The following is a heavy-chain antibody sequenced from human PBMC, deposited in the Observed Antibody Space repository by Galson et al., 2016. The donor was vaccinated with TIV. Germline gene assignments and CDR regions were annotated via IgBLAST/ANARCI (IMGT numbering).Heavy chain of an antibody. CDR1: GYTFTDYF. V-gene: IGHV1-2*02. J-gene: IGHJ4*02. Sequence: SVKVSCKASGYTFTDYFIHWVRQAPGQGLEWMGWINTVSGGTNFAQRFQGRVTMTRDTSISTASMELTRLTSDDSAVYFCSREYGSQTGFDVWGQGTLVTVSS. CDR2: INTVSGGT. D-gene: IGHD1-14*01. CDR3: SREYGSQTGFDV.